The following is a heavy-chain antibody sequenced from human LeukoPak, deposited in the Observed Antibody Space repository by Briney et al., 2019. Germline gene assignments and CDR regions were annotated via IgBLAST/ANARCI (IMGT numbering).Heavy chain of an antibody. CDR1: GGTFSSYA. Sequence: SVTVSCKASGGTFSSYAISWVRQAPGQGLEWMGGIIPIFHTADYAQKFQGRVTITADESTSTVYMELSRLRSEDTAVYYCAREPRDGYNYYYFDYWGQGTLVTVSS. CDR2: IIPIFHTA. V-gene: IGHV1-69*13. CDR3: AREPRDGYNYYYFDY. J-gene: IGHJ4*02. D-gene: IGHD5-24*01.